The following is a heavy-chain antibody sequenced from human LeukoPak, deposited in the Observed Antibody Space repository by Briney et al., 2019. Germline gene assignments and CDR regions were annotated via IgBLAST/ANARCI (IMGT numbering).Heavy chain of an antibody. J-gene: IGHJ4*02. Sequence: GGSLRLSCAASGFSFSSLSMHWVRQAPGKGLVWVLRVNSDGRSTIYADSVKGRFTISRDNAKNTLYLQMDSLRDDDTAVYYCARGPGSSFYYTLGDWGQGTLVTVSS. CDR1: GFSFSSLS. V-gene: IGHV3-74*01. CDR2: VNSDGRST. D-gene: IGHD3-3*01. CDR3: ARGPGSSFYYTLGD.